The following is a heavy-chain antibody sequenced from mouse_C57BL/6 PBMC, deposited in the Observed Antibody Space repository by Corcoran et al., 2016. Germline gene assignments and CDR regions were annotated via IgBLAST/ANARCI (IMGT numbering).Heavy chain of an antibody. D-gene: IGHD2-13*01. CDR1: EFSLSASDMS. Sequence: QVTLKESRPGILHSSQTLSKTCSFSEFSLSASDMSVIWLCPPSGKGLEWLAHIYWDDDKRYNLSLKSRLTNSKDTSRNQVFLKITSVDTADNATYYCARSRVYYDDPYWYFDVWGTGTTVTVSS. J-gene: IGHJ1*03. CDR2: IYWDDDK. V-gene: IGHV8-12*01. CDR3: ARSRVYYDDPYWYFDV.